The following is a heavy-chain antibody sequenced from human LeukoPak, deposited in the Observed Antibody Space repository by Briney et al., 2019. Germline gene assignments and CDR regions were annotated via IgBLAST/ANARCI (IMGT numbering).Heavy chain of an antibody. CDR3: ARNENSGWGYFDY. Sequence: GGSLRLSCAASRFTFNSYAMSWVRQAPGKGLEWVSVIGGSNSITFYVGSVKGRFTISRDDSKDTLYLQMNSLRAEDTAVYYCARNENSGWGYFDYWGQGTLVTVSS. D-gene: IGHD5-12*01. V-gene: IGHV3-23*01. J-gene: IGHJ4*02. CDR1: RFTFNSYA. CDR2: IGGSNSIT.